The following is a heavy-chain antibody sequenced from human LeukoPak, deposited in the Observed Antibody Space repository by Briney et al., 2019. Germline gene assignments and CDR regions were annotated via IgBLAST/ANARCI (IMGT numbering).Heavy chain of an antibody. J-gene: IGHJ3*02. V-gene: IGHV4-59*01. Sequence: PSETLSLTCTLSGRSISSYYSSWIRHPPRKGVQCIGYISDSGRTNYNPSLNSRVTISVDTAKNHLSLKLTSVTAADTAVYYCARQIKGLLGAFDIWGQGTMVTVSS. CDR3: ARQIKGLLGAFDI. CDR2: ISDSGRT. CDR1: GRSISSYY.